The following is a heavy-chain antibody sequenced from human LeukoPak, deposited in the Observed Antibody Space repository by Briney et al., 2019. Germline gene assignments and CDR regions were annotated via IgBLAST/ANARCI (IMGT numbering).Heavy chain of an antibody. CDR2: ISWDGGST. CDR3: ATGWLQFGIFDY. J-gene: IGHJ4*02. CDR1: GFTFDDYA. Sequence: TGGSLRLSCAASGFTFDDYAMHWVRQAPGKGLEWVSLISWDGGSTYYADSVKGRFTISRDNSKNSLYLQMNSLRAEDTALYYCATGWLQFGIFDYWGQGTLVTVSS. D-gene: IGHD5-24*01. V-gene: IGHV3-43D*03.